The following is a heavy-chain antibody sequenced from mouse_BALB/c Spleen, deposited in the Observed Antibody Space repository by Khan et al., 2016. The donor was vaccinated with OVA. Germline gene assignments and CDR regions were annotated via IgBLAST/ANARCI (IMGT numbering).Heavy chain of an antibody. D-gene: IGHD6-1*01. Sequence: QIQLVQSGPELKKPGETVKISCKASGYTFTNYGMNWVKQAPGKGLKWMGWINTYTGEPTYADDFKGRFAFSLETSANTAYLQINNLKNEDTAKDVWARSASYWFFDVWGAGTTVTVSS. J-gene: IGHJ1*01. V-gene: IGHV9-3-1*01. CDR1: GYTFTNYG. CDR2: INTYTGEP. CDR3: ARSASYWFFDV.